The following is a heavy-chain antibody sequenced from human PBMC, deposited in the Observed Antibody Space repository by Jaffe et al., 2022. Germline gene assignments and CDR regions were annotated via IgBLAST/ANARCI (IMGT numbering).Heavy chain of an antibody. V-gene: IGHV3-48*03. J-gene: IGHJ4*02. CDR1: GFTFTDFE. CDR2: ISGRGETQ. D-gene: IGHD4-17*01. CDR3: ARDPRFGELDY. Sequence: EVHLEQSGGGLVQPGGSLRLSCAASGFTFTDFEMNWVRQTPGKGLEWLAYISGRGETQYYADSVKGRFTIVRDNSNSSLYLQMHSLTVEDTAVYYCARDPRFGELDYWGQGALVTVSS.